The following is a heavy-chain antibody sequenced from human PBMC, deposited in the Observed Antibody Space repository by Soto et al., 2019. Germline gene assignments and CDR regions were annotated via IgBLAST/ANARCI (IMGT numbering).Heavy chain of an antibody. CDR2: IYPGDSDT. Sequence: PGESLKISCKGSGYSFTSYWFGWARQMPGKGLEWMGIIYPGDSDTRYSPSFQGQVTISADKSISTAYLLWSSLKASDPAMYYCARLAYFGGDCYYGMEVWGQGTTLAVSS. CDR3: ARLAYFGGDCYYGMEV. CDR1: GYSFTSYW. D-gene: IGHD2-21*01. V-gene: IGHV5-51*01. J-gene: IGHJ6*02.